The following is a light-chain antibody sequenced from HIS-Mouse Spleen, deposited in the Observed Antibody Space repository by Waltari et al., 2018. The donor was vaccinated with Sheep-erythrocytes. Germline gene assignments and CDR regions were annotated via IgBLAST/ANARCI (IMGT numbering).Light chain of an antibody. J-gene: IGKJ1*01. Sequence: EIVLTQSPGTLSLSPGERATLSCRASQSVSSSYLAWYQQKPGQAPRLRSYGASSRATGIPDRFSGSGSGTDFTLTISRLEPEDFAVYYCQQYGSSPRTFGQGTKVEIK. CDR3: QQYGSSPRT. V-gene: IGKV3-20*01. CDR1: QSVSSSY. CDR2: GAS.